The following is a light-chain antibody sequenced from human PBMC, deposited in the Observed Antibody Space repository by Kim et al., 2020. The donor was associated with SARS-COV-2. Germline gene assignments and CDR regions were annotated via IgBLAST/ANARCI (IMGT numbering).Light chain of an antibody. Sequence: STGERATRSCRASQSVSSSYLAWYQQKPGQAPRLLIYGASSRATGIPDRFSGSGSGTDFTLTISRLEPEDFAVYYCQQYGSSLFTFGPGTKVDIK. CDR2: GAS. J-gene: IGKJ3*01. V-gene: IGKV3-20*01. CDR3: QQYGSSLFT. CDR1: QSVSSSY.